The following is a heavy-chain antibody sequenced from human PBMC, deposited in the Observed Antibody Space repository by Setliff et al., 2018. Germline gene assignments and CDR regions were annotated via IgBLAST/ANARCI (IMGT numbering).Heavy chain of an antibody. CDR3: AAEPDYDILTGWPYYFDY. D-gene: IGHD3-9*01. CDR1: GGSISSHY. V-gene: IGHV4-59*04. Sequence: SETLSLTCTVSGGSISSHYWSWIRQPPGKGLEWIGSIQRTGSTFYNPSLKSRVTISMDTSKNHFSLKLSSVTASDTAVYYCAAEPDYDILTGWPYYFDYWGQGTLVTVSS. J-gene: IGHJ4*02. CDR2: IQRTGST.